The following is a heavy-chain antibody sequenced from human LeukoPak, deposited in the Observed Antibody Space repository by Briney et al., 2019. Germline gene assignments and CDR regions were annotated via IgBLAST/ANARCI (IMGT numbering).Heavy chain of an antibody. CDR2: IYYSGST. J-gene: IGHJ4*02. CDR3: ARAQTYYYGSSGYYFDY. D-gene: IGHD3-22*01. Sequence: SETLSLTCTVSGGSISSGDYYWSWIRQPPGKGLEWIGYIYYSGSTYYNPSLKSRVTISVDTSKNQFSLKLSSVTAADTAVYYCARAQTYYYGSSGYYFDYWGQGTLVTVSS. CDR1: GGSISSGDYY. V-gene: IGHV4-30-4*01.